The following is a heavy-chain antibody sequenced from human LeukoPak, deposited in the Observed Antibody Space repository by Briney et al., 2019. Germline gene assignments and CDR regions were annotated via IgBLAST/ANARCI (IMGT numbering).Heavy chain of an antibody. V-gene: IGHV3-30-3*01. CDR1: GFTFSSYA. D-gene: IGHD6-19*01. J-gene: IGHJ4*02. CDR2: ISHDGSSQ. CDR3: ARVNQWLAPQNRPFDY. Sequence: RPGRSLRLSCAASGFTFSSYAIHWVRQAPGKGLEWVAVISHDGSSQYYADSVKGRFTISRDNSKNTLYLQMNSLRTEDTAVYYCARVNQWLAPQNRPFDYWGQGTLVTVSS.